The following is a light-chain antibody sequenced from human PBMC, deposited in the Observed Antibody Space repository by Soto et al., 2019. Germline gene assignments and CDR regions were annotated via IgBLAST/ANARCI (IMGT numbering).Light chain of an antibody. V-gene: IGKV1-33*01. CDR1: QDIRNY. Sequence: IQMTQSPSSLSASVGDRVTITCQASQDIRNYLNRYQQKPGKAPKLLIYDAFNLETGVPSRFRGSRSGRDFSLTISSLQPEDTGTYYCQKYDNLPSLTFGGGTKVEIK. CDR2: DAF. CDR3: QKYDNLPSLT. J-gene: IGKJ4*01.